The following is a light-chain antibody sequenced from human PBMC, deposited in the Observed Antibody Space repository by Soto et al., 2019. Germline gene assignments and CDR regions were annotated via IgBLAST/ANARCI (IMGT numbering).Light chain of an antibody. CDR1: SSDVGGYDY. CDR2: EVI. J-gene: IGLJ1*01. CDR3: SSYRSDSTHV. V-gene: IGLV2-14*01. Sequence: QSVLTQPASVSGSPGQSITISCIGTSSDVGGYDYVSWYQQNPGKAPKLIIYEVINRPSGVSSRFSGSKSGNTASLTISGLQAEDEADYYCSSYRSDSTHVFGSGTKVTVL.